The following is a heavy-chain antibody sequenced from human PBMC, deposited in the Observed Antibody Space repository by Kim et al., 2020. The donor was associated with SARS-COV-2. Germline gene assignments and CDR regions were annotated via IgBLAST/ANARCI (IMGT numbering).Heavy chain of an antibody. J-gene: IGHJ4*02. D-gene: IGHD5-18*01. Sequence: GGSLRLSCAASGFTFSSYGMHWVRQAPGKGLEWVAVIWYDGSNKYYADSVKGRFTISRDNSKNTLYLQMNSLRAEDTAVYYCAKESGAWDSYVDYWGQGTLVTVSS. CDR2: IWYDGSNK. CDR1: GFTFSSYG. V-gene: IGHV3-33*06. CDR3: AKESGAWDSYVDY.